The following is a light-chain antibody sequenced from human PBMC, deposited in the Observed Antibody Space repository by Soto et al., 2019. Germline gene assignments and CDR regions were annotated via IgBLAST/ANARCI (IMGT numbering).Light chain of an antibody. CDR2: GVS. CDR3: SSYISSSSPYV. Sequence: QSALTQPASVSGSPGQSITISCTGTSSDIGGYNFVSWYQHHPGKAPRIIIFGVSDRPSGVSDRFSGSKSGNTASLTICGLQAEDEADYYCSSYISSSSPYVFGTGTQLTVL. CDR1: SSDIGGYNF. V-gene: IGLV2-14*03. J-gene: IGLJ1*01.